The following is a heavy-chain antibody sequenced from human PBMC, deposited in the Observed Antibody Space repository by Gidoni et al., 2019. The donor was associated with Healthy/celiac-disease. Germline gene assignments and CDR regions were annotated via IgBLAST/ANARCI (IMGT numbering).Heavy chain of an antibody. Sequence: QLQRQEWGPGLGKPSETLSHTGTVAGGPISSSSYYWGWNRQPPGTGLEWIGRIYSGGSTYSNPSLTSRVTISVDTSKNQFSLQLSSVPAADTAVYYCATQPAFPFNWFAPWGQGTLVTVSS. CDR1: GGPISSSSYY. CDR3: ATQPAFPFNWFAP. J-gene: IGHJ5*02. CDR2: IYSGGST. V-gene: IGHV4-39*01.